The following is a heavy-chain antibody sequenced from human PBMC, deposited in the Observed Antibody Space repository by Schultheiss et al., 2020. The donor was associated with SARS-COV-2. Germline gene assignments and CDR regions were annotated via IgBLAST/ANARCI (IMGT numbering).Heavy chain of an antibody. CDR3: ARSSGMWMTTVTYFDY. J-gene: IGHJ4*02. V-gene: IGHV4-39*07. CDR2: IYYSGST. CDR1: GGSISSSSYY. D-gene: IGHD4-11*01. Sequence: SETLSLTCTVSGGSISSSSYYWGWIRQPPGKGLEWIGSIYYSGSTYYNPSLKSRVTISVDTSKNQFSLNLSSVTAADTAVYYCARSSGMWMTTVTYFDYWGQGTLVTVSS.